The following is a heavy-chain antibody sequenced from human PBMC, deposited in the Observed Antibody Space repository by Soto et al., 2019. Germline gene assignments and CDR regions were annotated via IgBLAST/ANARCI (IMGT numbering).Heavy chain of an antibody. V-gene: IGHV3-48*02. Sequence: GESLRLSCEASGFVFSTYSMNWVRQAPGKGLEWISYISSTSGTIYYADSVKGRFTIFRDNAKNSLFLQMNGLRDDDTAVYYCANQKIRFSVAGTLYGLGVWGQGTTVTVSS. D-gene: IGHD6-19*01. CDR2: ISSTSGTI. J-gene: IGHJ6*02. CDR3: ANQKIRFSVAGTLYGLGV. CDR1: GFVFSTYS.